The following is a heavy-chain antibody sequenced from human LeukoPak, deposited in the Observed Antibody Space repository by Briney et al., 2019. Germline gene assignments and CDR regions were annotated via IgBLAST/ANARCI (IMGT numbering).Heavy chain of an antibody. CDR2: IYPGDSDT. V-gene: IGHV5-51*01. CDR3: ARLLDYVSTHYHMDV. D-gene: IGHD4-17*01. Sequence: GESLKISCETSGYNFLTFWFAWVRQLPGKGLEWLGVIYPGDSDTRYSPSFKAQVSISVTTSMTTAYLKWRARGASATPKHSCARLLDYVSTHYHMDVWSIGTSVIV. J-gene: IGHJ6*03. CDR1: GYNFLTFW.